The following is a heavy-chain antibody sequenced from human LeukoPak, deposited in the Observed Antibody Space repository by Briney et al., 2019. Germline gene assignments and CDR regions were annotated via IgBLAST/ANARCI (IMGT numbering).Heavy chain of an antibody. Sequence: PGGSLRLSCAASGFTFSSYTMNWVRQAPGKGLEGFSSIAGSSGYISYADSVKGRFTISRDNAKKSLYLQMTSLTAEDTAVYYCARDGFSPQWEIPSTFDHWGQGTLVTVSS. J-gene: IGHJ4*02. CDR2: IAGSSGYI. V-gene: IGHV3-21*01. D-gene: IGHD1-26*01. CDR1: GFTFSSYT. CDR3: ARDGFSPQWEIPSTFDH.